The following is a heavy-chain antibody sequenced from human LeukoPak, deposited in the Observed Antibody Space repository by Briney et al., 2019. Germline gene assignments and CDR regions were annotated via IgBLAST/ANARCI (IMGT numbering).Heavy chain of an antibody. CDR1: GGSISSGDYY. V-gene: IGHV4-30-4*01. CDR2: IYYSGST. Sequence: SQTLSLTCTVSGGSISSGDYYWSWIRQPPGKGLEWIGYIYYSGSTYYNPSLKSRVTISVDTSKNQFSLKLSSVTAADTAVYYWARGGTYSGYDADDYWGQGTLVTVSS. D-gene: IGHD5-12*01. J-gene: IGHJ4*02. CDR3: ARGGTYSGYDADDY.